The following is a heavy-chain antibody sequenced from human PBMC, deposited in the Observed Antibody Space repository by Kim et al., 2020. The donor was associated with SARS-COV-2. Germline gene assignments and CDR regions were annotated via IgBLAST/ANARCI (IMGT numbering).Heavy chain of an antibody. V-gene: IGHV1-69*13. D-gene: IGHD5-18*01. CDR1: GGTFSSYA. CDR2: IILIFGTA. J-gene: IGHJ6*02. CDR3: ATSDVDTAMDTGYYYYYGMDV. Sequence: SVKVTCKASGGTFSSYAISWVRQAPGQGLEWMGGIILIFGTANYAQKFQGRVTITADESTSTAYMELSSLRSEDTAVYYCATSDVDTAMDTGYYYYYGMDVWGQGTPVTVSS.